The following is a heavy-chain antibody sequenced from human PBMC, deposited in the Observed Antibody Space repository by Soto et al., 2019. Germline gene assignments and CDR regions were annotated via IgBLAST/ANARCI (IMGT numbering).Heavy chain of an antibody. CDR2: IYYSGST. J-gene: IGHJ5*02. D-gene: IGHD3-3*01. V-gene: IGHV4-39*01. CDR1: GVSISSSSYY. Sequence: SETLSLTCTVSGVSISSSSYYWGWIRQPPGKGLEWIGSIYYSGSTYYNPSLKSRVTISVDTSKNQFSLKLSSVTAADTAVYYCASQLRFLEWSTPINWFDPWGQGTLVTVSS. CDR3: ASQLRFLEWSTPINWFDP.